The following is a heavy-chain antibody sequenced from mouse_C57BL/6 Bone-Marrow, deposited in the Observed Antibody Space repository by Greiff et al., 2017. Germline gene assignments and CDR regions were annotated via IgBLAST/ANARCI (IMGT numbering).Heavy chain of an antibody. CDR2: IYPRSGNT. CDR1: GYTFTSYG. J-gene: IGHJ3*01. Sequence: QVQLQQSGAELARPGASVKLSCKASGYTFTSYGISWVKQRTGQGLEWIGEIYPRSGNTYYTEKFKGKATLTADKSSSTAYMELRSLTSEDSAVYFCARSLLLFAYWGQGTLVTVSA. D-gene: IGHD1-1*01. V-gene: IGHV1-81*01. CDR3: ARSLLLFAY.